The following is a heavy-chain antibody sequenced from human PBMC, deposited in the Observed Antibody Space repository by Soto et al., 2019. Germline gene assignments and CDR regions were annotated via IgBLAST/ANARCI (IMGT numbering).Heavy chain of an antibody. V-gene: IGHV4-39*01. J-gene: IGHJ1*01. CDR1: GGSISSSSYY. D-gene: IGHD2-15*01. Sequence: SETLSLTCTVSGGSISSSSYYWGRIRQPPGKGLEWIGSIYYSGSTHYNPSLKSRVTISVDTSKNQFSLKLSSVTAADTAVYYCASRGYGGKPRYFQHWGQGTLVTVSS. CDR2: IYYSGST. CDR3: ASRGYGGKPRYFQH.